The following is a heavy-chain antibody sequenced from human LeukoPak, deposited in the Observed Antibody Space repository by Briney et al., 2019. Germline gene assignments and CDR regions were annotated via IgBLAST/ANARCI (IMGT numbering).Heavy chain of an antibody. CDR2: IYYSGST. J-gene: IGHJ3*02. CDR3: ARDRYSSGWFYFDI. D-gene: IGHD6-19*01. CDR1: GGSISSYY. V-gene: IGHV4-59*01. Sequence: SETLSLTCTVSGGSISSYYWSWIRQPPGKGLEWIGYIYYSGSTNYNPSLKSRVTISVDTSKNQFSLKLSSVTAADTAVYYRARDRYSSGWFYFDILGQGTMVTVSS.